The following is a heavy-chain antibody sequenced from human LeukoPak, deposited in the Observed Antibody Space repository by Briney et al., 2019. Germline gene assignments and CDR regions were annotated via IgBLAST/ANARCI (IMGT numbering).Heavy chain of an antibody. D-gene: IGHD6-19*01. CDR3: ARGVSSSTEYSSGWYVDY. J-gene: IGHJ4*02. CDR1: GYTFTGYY. Sequence: GASVKVSCKASGYTFTGYYMHWVRQAPGQGLEWMGWINPNSGGTNYAQKFQGRVTMTRDTSISTAYMELSRLRSDDTAVYYCARGVSSSTEYSSGWYVDYWGQGTLVTVSS. V-gene: IGHV1-2*02. CDR2: INPNSGGT.